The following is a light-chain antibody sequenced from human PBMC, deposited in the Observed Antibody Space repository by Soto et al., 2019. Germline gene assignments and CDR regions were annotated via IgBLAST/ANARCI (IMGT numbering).Light chain of an antibody. V-gene: IGKV1-12*01. J-gene: IGKJ5*01. CDR3: QQANSFPIT. Sequence: DIQITHSPSSVSASVGDRVTVTCLASQGIGSWLAWYQKKPGKAPILLIYAASSLQSGVPSRFSGSGSGTDFTLTISSLQPEDCAIYFCQQANSFPITFGQGTRLEIK. CDR2: AAS. CDR1: QGIGSW.